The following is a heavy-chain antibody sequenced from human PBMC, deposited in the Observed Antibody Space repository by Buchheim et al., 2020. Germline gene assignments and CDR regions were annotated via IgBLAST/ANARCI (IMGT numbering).Heavy chain of an antibody. V-gene: IGHV1-2*02. D-gene: IGHD3-3*01. J-gene: IGHJ5*02. CDR2: INPNSGGT. CDR1: GYTFTGYY. Sequence: QVQLVQSGAEVKKPGASVKVSCKASGYTFTGYYMHWVRQAPGQGLEWMGWINPNSGGTNYAQKFKGRATMTRDTSISTASMELSRLRSDDTAVYYCARDAPATIFVPGRFDPWGQGTL. CDR3: ARDAPATIFVPGRFDP.